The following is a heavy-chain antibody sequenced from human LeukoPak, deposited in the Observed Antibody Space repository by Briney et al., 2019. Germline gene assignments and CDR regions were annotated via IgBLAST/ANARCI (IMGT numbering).Heavy chain of an antibody. CDR3: ARGLAAAAVVTIDY. CDR2: IIPIFGAA. D-gene: IGHD6-13*01. V-gene: IGHV1-69*01. Sequence: SVKVSCKASGGTFSSYAINWVRQAPGQGLEWMAGIIPIFGAAKYAQKFQGRVTITADESTSTAYMELSSLRSEDTAVYYCARGLAAAAVVTIDYWGQGTLVTVSS. CDR1: GGTFSSYA. J-gene: IGHJ4*02.